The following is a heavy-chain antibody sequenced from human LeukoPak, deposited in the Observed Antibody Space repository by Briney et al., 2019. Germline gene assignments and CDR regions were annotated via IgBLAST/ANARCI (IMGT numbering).Heavy chain of an antibody. CDR2: MNPNSGNT. Sequence: ASVKVSCKASGYSFTSYDINWVRQATGQGLEWMGWMNPNSGNTGYAQKFQGRVTMTRSTSISTAYMELSSLRSEDTAVYYCARGHTRGSFFNWFDPWGQGTLVTVSS. CDR3: ARGHTRGSFFNWFDP. V-gene: IGHV1-8*01. D-gene: IGHD3-3*02. CDR1: GYSFTSYD. J-gene: IGHJ5*02.